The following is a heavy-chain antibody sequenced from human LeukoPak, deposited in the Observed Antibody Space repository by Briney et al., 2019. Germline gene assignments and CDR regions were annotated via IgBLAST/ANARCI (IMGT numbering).Heavy chain of an antibody. J-gene: IGHJ5*02. V-gene: IGHV4-39*01. CDR3: ARHSIVALAAALSFDP. Sequence: SETLSLTCTVSGGSISSSSYYWGWIRQPPGKGLEWIGSIYYSGSTYYNPSLKSRVTISVDTSKSQFSLKLSSVTAADTAVYYCARHSIVALAAALSFDPWGQGTLVTVSS. D-gene: IGHD2-15*01. CDR1: GGSISSSSYY. CDR2: IYYSGST.